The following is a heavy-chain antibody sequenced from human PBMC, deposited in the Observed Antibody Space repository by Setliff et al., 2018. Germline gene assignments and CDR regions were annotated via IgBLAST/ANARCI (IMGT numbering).Heavy chain of an antibody. CDR2: INYLGNT. CDR1: GGSFSDSY. Sequence: SETLSLTCAVYGGSFSDSYWSWIRQPPGKGLEWIGDINYLGNTNYNPSLKTRVTISVDTSKNQFSLKLSSVTAADTAMYYCARGAGYSSRWYIYYYGMDVWGQGTTVTVSS. D-gene: IGHD6-13*01. J-gene: IGHJ6*02. V-gene: IGHV4-34*01. CDR3: ARGAGYSSRWYIYYYGMDV.